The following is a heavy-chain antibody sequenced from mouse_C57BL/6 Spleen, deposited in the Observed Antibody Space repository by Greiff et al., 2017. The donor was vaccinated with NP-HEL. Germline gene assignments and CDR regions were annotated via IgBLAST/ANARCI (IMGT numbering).Heavy chain of an antibody. J-gene: IGHJ2*01. Sequence: VQLQQSGPELVKPGASVKISCKASGYAFSSSWMNWVKQRPGKGLEWIGRIYPGDGDTNYNGKFKGKATLTADKSSSTAYMQLSSLTSEDSAVYFCARWNWDAYFDYWGQGTTLTVSS. V-gene: IGHV1-82*01. CDR1: GYAFSSSW. D-gene: IGHD4-1*01. CDR3: ARWNWDAYFDY. CDR2: IYPGDGDT.